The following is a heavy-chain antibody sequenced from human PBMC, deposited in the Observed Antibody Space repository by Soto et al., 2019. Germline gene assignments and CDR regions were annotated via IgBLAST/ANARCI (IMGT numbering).Heavy chain of an antibody. CDR3: ARDSPSSGYNAAFDI. V-gene: IGHV1-18*01. D-gene: IGHD3-22*01. Sequence: GASVKVSCKASGYTFTSYGISWVRQAPGQGLEWMGWISAYNGNTNYAQKLQGRVTMTTDTSTSTAYMELRSLRSDDTAVYYCARDSPSSGYNAAFDIWGQGTMVTVSS. CDR2: ISAYNGNT. J-gene: IGHJ3*02. CDR1: GYTFTSYG.